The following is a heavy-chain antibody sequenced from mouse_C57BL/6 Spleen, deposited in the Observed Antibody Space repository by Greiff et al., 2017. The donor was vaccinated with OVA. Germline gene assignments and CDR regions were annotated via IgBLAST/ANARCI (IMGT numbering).Heavy chain of an antibody. V-gene: IGHV1-69*01. CDR3: ARFSEITAGY. D-gene: IGHD1-1*01. CDR2: IDPSDSYT. Sequence: VQLQQPGAELVMPGASVKLSCKASGYTFTSYWMHWVKQRPGQGLEWIGEIDPSDSYTKYNQKFKGKSTLTVDKSSSTAYLQLISLTSEDSAVYYCARFSEITAGYWGQGTLLTVSS. J-gene: IGHJ3*01. CDR1: GYTFTSYW.